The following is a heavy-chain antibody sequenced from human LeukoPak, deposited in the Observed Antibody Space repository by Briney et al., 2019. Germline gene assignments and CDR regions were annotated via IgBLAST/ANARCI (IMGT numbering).Heavy chain of an antibody. Sequence: ASETLSLTCTVSGGSISSYYWSWLRQPPGKGLEWTGYIYYSGSTNYNPSLKSRVTVSVDTSKNQFSLKLSSVTAADTAVYYCAGGDYEIDYWGQGTLVTVSS. CDR3: AGGDYEIDY. D-gene: IGHD2-21*02. CDR2: IYYSGST. J-gene: IGHJ4*02. V-gene: IGHV4-59*01. CDR1: GGSISSYY.